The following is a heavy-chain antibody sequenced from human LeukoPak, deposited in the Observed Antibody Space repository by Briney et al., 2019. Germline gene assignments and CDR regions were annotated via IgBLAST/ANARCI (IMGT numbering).Heavy chain of an antibody. CDR1: GGTFSSYT. D-gene: IGHD3-3*01. CDR3: ARGSITIFGVVIHAFDT. J-gene: IGHJ3*02. CDR2: IIPILGIA. Sequence: SVKVSCKASGGTFSSYTISWVRQAPGQGLEWMGRIIPILGIANYAQKFQGRVTITADKSTSTAYMELSSLRSEDTAVYYCARGSITIFGVVIHAFDTWGQGTMVTVSS. V-gene: IGHV1-69*02.